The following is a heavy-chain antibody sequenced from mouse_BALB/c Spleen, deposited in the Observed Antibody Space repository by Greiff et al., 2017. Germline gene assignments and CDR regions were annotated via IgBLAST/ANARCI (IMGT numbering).Heavy chain of an antibody. J-gene: IGHJ2*01. CDR1: GFSLTSYG. D-gene: IGHD2-1*01. CDR2: IWAGGST. V-gene: IGHV2-9*02. Sequence: VKLQESGPGLVAPSQSLSITCTVSGFSLTSYGVHWVRQPPGKGLEWLGVIWAGGSTNYNSALMSRLSISKDNSKSQVFLKMNSLQTDDTAMYYCARAAVYYGNYDYFDYWGQGTTLTVSS. CDR3: ARAAVYYGNYDYFDY.